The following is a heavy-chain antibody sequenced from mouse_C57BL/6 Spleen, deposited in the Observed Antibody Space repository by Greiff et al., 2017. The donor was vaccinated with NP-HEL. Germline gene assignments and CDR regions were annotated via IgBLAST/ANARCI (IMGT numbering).Heavy chain of an antibody. D-gene: IGHD3-1*01. V-gene: IGHV1-62-2*01. Sequence: QVQLQQSGAELVKPGASVKLSCKASGDTFTEYTIHWGKQRSGQGREWIGWFYPGSGSIKYNEKFKDKATLTADKSSSTVYMELSRLTSEDSAVYFCARHEERTWAFDYWGQGTTLTVSS. CDR2: FYPGSGSI. CDR1: GDTFTEYT. CDR3: ARHEERTWAFDY. J-gene: IGHJ2*01.